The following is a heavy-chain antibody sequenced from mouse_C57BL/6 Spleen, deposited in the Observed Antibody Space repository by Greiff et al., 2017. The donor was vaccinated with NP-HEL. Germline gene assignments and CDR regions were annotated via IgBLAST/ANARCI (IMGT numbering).Heavy chain of an antibody. J-gene: IGHJ3*01. CDR1: GYAFSSSW. V-gene: IGHV1-82*01. CDR2: IYPGDGDT. CDR3: ARGLYYGTAGAY. Sequence: QVQLQQSGPELVKPGASVKISCKASGYAFSSSWMNWVKQRPGKGLEWIGRIYPGDGDTNYNGKFKGKATLTADKSSITAYMQLSSLTSEDAAVYCCARGLYYGTAGAYWGQGTLVTVSA. D-gene: IGHD2-1*01.